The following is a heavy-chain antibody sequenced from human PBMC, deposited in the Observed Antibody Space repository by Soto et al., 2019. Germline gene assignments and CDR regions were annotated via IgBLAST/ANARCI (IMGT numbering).Heavy chain of an antibody. Sequence: SETLSLTCTVSGGSISSSSYYWGWIRQPPGKGLEWIGSIYYSGSTYYNPSLKSRVTISVDTSKNQFSLKLSSVTAADTAVYYCASILFPGSYYYYYYMDVWGKGTTVTVSS. D-gene: IGHD3-10*01. J-gene: IGHJ6*03. V-gene: IGHV4-39*01. CDR2: IYYSGST. CDR1: GGSISSSSYY. CDR3: ASILFPGSYYYYYYMDV.